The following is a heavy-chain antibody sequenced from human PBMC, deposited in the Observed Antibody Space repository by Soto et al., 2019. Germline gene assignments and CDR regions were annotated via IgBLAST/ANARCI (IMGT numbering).Heavy chain of an antibody. J-gene: IGHJ3*02. CDR2: IYYSGIT. CDR3: ARALILTGYYIHDAFDI. Sequence: SETLSLTCTVSGGSINRYYWSWIRQPPGKGLEWIGYIYYSGITNYNPSLKSRVTISVDTSKNQFSLKLSSVTAADTAVYYCARALILTGYYIHDAFDIWGQGTMVT. V-gene: IGHV4-59*01. D-gene: IGHD3-9*01. CDR1: GGSINRYY.